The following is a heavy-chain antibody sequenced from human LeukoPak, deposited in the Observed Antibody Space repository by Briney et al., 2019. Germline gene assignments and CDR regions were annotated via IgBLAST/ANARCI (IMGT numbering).Heavy chain of an antibody. J-gene: IGHJ5*02. CDR3: ARGEYDILTGSNWFDP. Sequence: ASVKVSCKASGYTFTSYAMHWVRQAPGQRLEWMGWINAGNGNTKYSQKFQGRVTITRDTSASTAYMELSSLRSEDTAVYYCARGEYDILTGSNWFDPWGQGTLVTVSS. D-gene: IGHD3-9*01. CDR2: INAGNGNT. CDR1: GYTFTSYA. V-gene: IGHV1-3*01.